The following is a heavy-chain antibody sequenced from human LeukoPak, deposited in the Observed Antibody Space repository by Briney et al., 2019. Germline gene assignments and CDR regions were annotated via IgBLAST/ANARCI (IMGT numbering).Heavy chain of an antibody. CDR3: AKSDPSCSGGSCYLDC. Sequence: GGSLRLSCAASGFTFSSYAMSWVRQAPGKGLEWVSSISGGGGTTYYADSVKGRFTISRDNSKNTLYLQMNSLRAEDTAVFYCAKSDPSCSGGSCYLDCWGQGTLVTVSS. V-gene: IGHV3-23*01. J-gene: IGHJ4*02. D-gene: IGHD2-15*01. CDR1: GFTFSSYA. CDR2: ISGGGGTT.